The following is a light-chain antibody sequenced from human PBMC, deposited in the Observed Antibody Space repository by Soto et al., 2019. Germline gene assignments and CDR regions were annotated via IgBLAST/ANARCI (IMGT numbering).Light chain of an antibody. Sequence: DIQMTQSPSSLSASVGDRVTITCQASQNINNYLNWYQQKPGRAPKLLIYDASNLEAGVPSRFRGSGSGTDFTFTISSLQPEDFATYYCQQSYSIPYTFGQGTKIEIK. CDR2: DAS. V-gene: IGKV1-33*01. J-gene: IGKJ2*01. CDR1: QNINNY. CDR3: QQSYSIPYT.